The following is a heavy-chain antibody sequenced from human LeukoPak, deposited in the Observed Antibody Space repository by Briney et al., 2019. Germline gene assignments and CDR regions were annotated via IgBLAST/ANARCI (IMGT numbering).Heavy chain of an antibody. V-gene: IGHV4-34*01. D-gene: IGHD3-22*01. J-gene: IGHJ6*02. CDR2: INHSGST. CDR1: GGSFSGYY. Sequence: PSETLSLTCAVHGGSFSGYYWSWIRQPPGKGLEWIGEINHSGSTNYNPSLKSRVTISVDTSKNQFSLKLSSVTAADTAVYYCARIVKTYYYDSSGYYYPRNSYGMDVWGQGTTVTVSS. CDR3: ARIVKTYYYDSSGYYYPRNSYGMDV.